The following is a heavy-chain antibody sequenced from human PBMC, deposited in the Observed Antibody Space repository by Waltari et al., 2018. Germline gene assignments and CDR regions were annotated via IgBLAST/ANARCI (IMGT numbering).Heavy chain of an antibody. CDR3: VRDEPGDGLDY. J-gene: IGHJ4*02. D-gene: IGHD7-27*01. CDR2: IESDESRT. V-gene: IGHV3-74*03. CDR1: GFTFSTYW. Sequence: EVQLVESGGALVQPGGSLRLSCATSGFTFSTYWMHWVRQAPGKGLMWVENIESDESRTTDAESVKGRFTISRDNAKNTVYLQMNSLRDEDTAVYYCVRDEPGDGLDYWGQGTLVTVSS.